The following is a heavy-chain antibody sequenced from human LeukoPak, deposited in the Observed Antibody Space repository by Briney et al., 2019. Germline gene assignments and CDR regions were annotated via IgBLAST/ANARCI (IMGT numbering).Heavy chain of an antibody. Sequence: TGGSLRLSCAASGFTFSDYYMSWVRQAPGKGLEWVANIKQDGSEKYYVDSVKGRFTISRDNAKNSLYLQMNSLRAEDTAVYYCARVPGSYGPIPIWGQGTLVTVSS. V-gene: IGHV3-7*01. CDR3: ARVPGSYGPIPI. CDR2: IKQDGSEK. CDR1: GFTFSDYY. D-gene: IGHD1-26*01. J-gene: IGHJ4*02.